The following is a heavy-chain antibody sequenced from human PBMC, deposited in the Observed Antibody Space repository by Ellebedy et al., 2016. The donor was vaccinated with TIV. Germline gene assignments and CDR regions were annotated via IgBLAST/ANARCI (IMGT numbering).Heavy chain of an antibody. V-gene: IGHV4-59*08. Sequence: SETLSLTCSVSGGSISSYYWAWIRQPPGKGLEWIGYVYYSGNTNYNPSLQSRVTISVDTSKTQFSLKLSSVTAADTAVYYCARREEVAGTRGAFDIWGQGTMVTVSS. CDR1: GGSISSYY. CDR3: ARREEVAGTRGAFDI. D-gene: IGHD6-19*01. CDR2: VYYSGNT. J-gene: IGHJ3*02.